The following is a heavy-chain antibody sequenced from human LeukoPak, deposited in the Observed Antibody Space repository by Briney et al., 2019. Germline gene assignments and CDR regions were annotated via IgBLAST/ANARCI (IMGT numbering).Heavy chain of an antibody. CDR1: GFTFSRSW. V-gene: IGHV3-7*01. J-gene: IGHJ4*02. CDR3: SESLNY. Sequence: PGGPLRLSCAASGFTFSRSWMDWVRQAPGKGLEWVANIKEDGSETHYVDSAKGRFTISGDNAKSSLYLQMDSLRVEDTAIYYCSESLNYWGQGTLVTVSS. CDR2: IKEDGSET.